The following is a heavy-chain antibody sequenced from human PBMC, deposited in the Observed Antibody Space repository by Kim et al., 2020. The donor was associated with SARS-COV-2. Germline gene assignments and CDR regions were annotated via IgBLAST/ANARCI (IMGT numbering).Heavy chain of an antibody. Sequence: DGSEKNYVDSGKGRFTISRDNARYSLYLQMNSLRVEDTAVYYCYPGHYSNYWGQGTLVTVSS. CDR3: YPGHYSNY. J-gene: IGHJ4*02. CDR2: DGSEK. V-gene: IGHV3-7*01.